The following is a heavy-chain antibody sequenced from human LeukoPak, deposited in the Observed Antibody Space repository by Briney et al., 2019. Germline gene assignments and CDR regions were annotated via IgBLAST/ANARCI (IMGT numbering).Heavy chain of an antibody. D-gene: IGHD6-13*01. V-gene: IGHV3-23*01. CDR1: GFTFSSYA. CDR2: ISGSGGRT. CDR3: AKGAQQLVYWVDY. J-gene: IGHJ4*02. Sequence: GGSLRLSCAASGFTFSSYAMSWVRQAPGKGLEWASVISGSGGRTYYADSVKGRFTISRDNSKNTLYLQMNSLRAEDTAVYYCAKGAQQLVYWVDYWGQGTLVTVSS.